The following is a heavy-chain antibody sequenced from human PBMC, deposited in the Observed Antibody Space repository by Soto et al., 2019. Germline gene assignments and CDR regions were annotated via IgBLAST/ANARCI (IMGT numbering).Heavy chain of an antibody. V-gene: IGHV1-69*02. CDR1: GGTFSSYT. CDR2: IIPILGIA. D-gene: IGHD1-26*01. J-gene: IGHJ6*02. Sequence: QVQLVQSGAEVKKPGSSVKVSCKASGGTFSSYTISWVRQAPGQGLEWMGRIIPILGIANYAQKFQGRVTITADKSTSTAYMELSSLRYEDTAVYYCAGVVGATGYYGMDVWGQGTTVTVSS. CDR3: AGVVGATGYYGMDV.